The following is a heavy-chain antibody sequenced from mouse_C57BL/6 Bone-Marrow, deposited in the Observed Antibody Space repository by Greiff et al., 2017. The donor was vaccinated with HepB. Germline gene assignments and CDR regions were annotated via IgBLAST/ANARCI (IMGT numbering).Heavy chain of an antibody. D-gene: IGHD2-4*01. CDR3: AKADYDGIYYYAMDY. CDR1: GFSLTSYG. Sequence: VMLVESGPGLVQPSQSLSITCTVSGFSLTSYGVHWVRQSPGKGLEWLGVIWRGGSTDYNAAFMSRLSIIKDNSKSQVFFKMNSLQADDTAIYYCAKADYDGIYYYAMDYWGQGTSVTVSS. CDR2: IWRGGST. J-gene: IGHJ4*01. V-gene: IGHV2-5*01.